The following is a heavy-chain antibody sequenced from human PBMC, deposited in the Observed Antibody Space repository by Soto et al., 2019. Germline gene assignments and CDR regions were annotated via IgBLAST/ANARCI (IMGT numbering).Heavy chain of an antibody. D-gene: IGHD4-17*01. J-gene: IGHJ6*02. CDR1: GGSIRSGDHY. V-gene: IGHV4-30-4*01. Sequence: QVQLQESGPGLVKPSQTLSLSCAVSGGSIRSGDHYWSWIRQAPGKGLEWIGFIHYRGNTYYKPSLKSRVSISVDMSKNHFSLNLSSVTAADTAVYYCAREVTTGSYYYGLDVWGQGTKVTVSS. CDR3: AREVTTGSYYYGLDV. CDR2: IHYRGNT.